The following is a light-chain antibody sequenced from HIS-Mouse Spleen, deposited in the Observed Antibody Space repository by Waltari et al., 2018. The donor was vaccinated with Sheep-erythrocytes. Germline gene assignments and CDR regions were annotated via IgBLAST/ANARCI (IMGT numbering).Light chain of an antibody. CDR2: EDS. J-gene: IGLJ1*01. V-gene: IGLV3-10*01. CDR1: ALPKQY. CDR3: YSTDSSGNHRV. Sequence: SYELTQPPSVSVSPGQPARITCSGDALPKQYAYLYQQKSGQAPVLVIYEDSKRPSGIPERFSGSSSGTMATLTISGAQVEDEADYYCYSTDSSGNHRVFGTGTKVTVL.